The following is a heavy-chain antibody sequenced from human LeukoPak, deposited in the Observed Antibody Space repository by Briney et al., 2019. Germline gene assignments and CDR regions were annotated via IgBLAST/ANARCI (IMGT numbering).Heavy chain of an antibody. CDR2: IYSGGST. J-gene: IGHJ4*02. CDR3: ARVDQLLYYFDY. CDR1: GFTVSSNY. V-gene: IGHV3-53*01. Sequence: GGSLRLSCAASGFTVSSNYMSWVRQAPGKGLEWVSVIYSGGSTYYADSVKGRLTISRDNSKNTLYLQMNSLRAEDTAVYYCARVDQLLYYFDYWGQGTLVTVSS. D-gene: IGHD2-2*01.